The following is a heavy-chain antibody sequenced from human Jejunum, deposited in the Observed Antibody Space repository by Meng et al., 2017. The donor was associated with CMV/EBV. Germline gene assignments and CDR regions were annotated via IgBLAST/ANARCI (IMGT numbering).Heavy chain of an antibody. Sequence: LGGSGGGLAPAGGTREPSVSIVGIRVTTNYMTWVRQTPGKGLEWVSVIYSGGDKTYYADSVKGRFTISRDSSRNTLYLQMTSLRAGDTALYYCARGAMSFESWGQGTLVTVSS. V-gene: IGHV3-66*01. CDR2: IYSGGDKT. CDR1: GIRVTTNY. J-gene: IGHJ5*01. CDR3: ARGAMSFES.